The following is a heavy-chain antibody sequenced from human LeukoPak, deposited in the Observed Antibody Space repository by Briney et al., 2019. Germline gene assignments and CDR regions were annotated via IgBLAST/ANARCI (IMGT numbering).Heavy chain of an antibody. CDR3: ARGGYYYDSSGSFDY. V-gene: IGHV1-2*02. CDR1: GYTFTGYY. D-gene: IGHD3-22*01. Sequence: EASVTVSCKASGYTFTGYYMHWVRQAPGQGLEWMGWINPNSGGTNYAQKFQGRVTMTRDTSISTAYMELSRLRSDDTAVYYCARGGYYYDSSGSFDYWGQGTLVTVSS. CDR2: INPNSGGT. J-gene: IGHJ4*02.